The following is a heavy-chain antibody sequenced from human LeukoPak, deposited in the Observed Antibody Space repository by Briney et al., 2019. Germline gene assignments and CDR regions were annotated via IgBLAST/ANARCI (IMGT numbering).Heavy chain of an antibody. V-gene: IGHV1-2*02. CDR2: INPNSGGT. CDR3: ARANYAPDY. CDR1: GYTFTDYY. Sequence: ASVKVSCKASGYTFTDYYMHWVRQAPGQGLGWMGRINPNSGGTNYAQKFQGRVTMTRDTSISTAYMELSRLTSDDTAVYYCARANYAPDYWGQGTLVTVSS. J-gene: IGHJ4*02. D-gene: IGHD1-7*01.